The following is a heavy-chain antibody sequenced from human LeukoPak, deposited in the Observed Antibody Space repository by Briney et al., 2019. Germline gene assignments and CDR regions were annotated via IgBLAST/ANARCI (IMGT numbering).Heavy chain of an antibody. CDR2: INHSGST. CDR1: GGSFSGYY. J-gene: IGHJ4*02. Sequence: SETLSLTCAVYGGSFSGYYWSWIRQPPGKGLEWIGEINHSGSTNYNPSLKSRVTISVDTSKNQFSLKLSSVTAADTAVYYCARTSSLYDSSGYIDYWGQGTLVTVFS. D-gene: IGHD3-22*01. CDR3: ARTSSLYDSSGYIDY. V-gene: IGHV4-34*01.